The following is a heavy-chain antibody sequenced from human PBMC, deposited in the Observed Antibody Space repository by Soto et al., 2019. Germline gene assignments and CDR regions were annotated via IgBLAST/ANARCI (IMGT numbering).Heavy chain of an antibody. Sequence: GGSLRLSCAASGFTFSNAWMSWVRQAPGKGLEWVGRIKSKTDGGTTDYAAPVKGRFTISRDDSKNTLYLQMNSLKTEDAAVYYCTRLLDWLLDDYWGQGTLVTVSS. J-gene: IGHJ4*02. CDR3: TRLLDWLLDDY. V-gene: IGHV3-15*01. D-gene: IGHD3-9*01. CDR2: IKSKTDGGTT. CDR1: GFTFSNAW.